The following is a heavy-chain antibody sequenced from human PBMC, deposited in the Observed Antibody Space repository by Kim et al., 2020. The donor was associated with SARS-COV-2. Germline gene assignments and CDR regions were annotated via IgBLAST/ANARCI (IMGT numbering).Heavy chain of an antibody. Sequence: SETRSFTCTVSGGSISHYYWSWIRQPPGNRLEWIGYIYHSGGTNYNPSLKGRVTMSVDTSKNQFSLMLHFVTATDTAVYYCARKVVAHDAFDSWGQGTLVTVSS. CDR3: ARKVVAHDAFDS. V-gene: IGHV4-59*08. CDR2: IYHSGGT. J-gene: IGHJ3*02. CDR1: GGSISHYY. D-gene: IGHD2-15*01.